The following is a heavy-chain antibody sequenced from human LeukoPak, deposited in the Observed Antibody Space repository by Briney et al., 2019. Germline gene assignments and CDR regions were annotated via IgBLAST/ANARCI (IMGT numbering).Heavy chain of an antibody. Sequence: SETLSLTCTVSGYSINSGYFWGWVRQPPGKGPEWIGSIFHTGDVYYNPSLRSRVTISLDKSRNHFSLKLTSVTAADSAVYYCARRSPYSTGWSSYFDYWGQGALVTVSS. CDR3: ARRSPYSTGWSSYFDY. CDR2: IFHTGDV. J-gene: IGHJ4*02. V-gene: IGHV4-38-2*02. CDR1: GYSINSGYF. D-gene: IGHD6-19*01.